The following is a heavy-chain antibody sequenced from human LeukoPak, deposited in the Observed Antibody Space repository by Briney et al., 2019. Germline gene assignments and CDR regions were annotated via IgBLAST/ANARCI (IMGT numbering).Heavy chain of an antibody. CDR2: IFYSGST. V-gene: IGHV4-31*03. CDR3: ARGDYGLYYFDY. Sequence: SETLSLTCTVSGGSISSGGYYWNWIRQHPGKGLEWIGYIFYSGSTYYNPSLESRVTISVDTSKNQFSLKLNSVTAADTAVYYCARGDYGLYYFDYWGQGTLVTVPS. J-gene: IGHJ4*02. D-gene: IGHD4-17*01. CDR1: GGSISSGGYY.